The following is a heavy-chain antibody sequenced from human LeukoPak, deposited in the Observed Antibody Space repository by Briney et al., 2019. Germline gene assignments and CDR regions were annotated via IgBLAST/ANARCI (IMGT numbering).Heavy chain of an antibody. D-gene: IGHD5-18*01. V-gene: IGHV3-30*18. CDR3: AKDQPRYSYGDYFDY. J-gene: IGHJ4*02. Sequence: GGSLRLSCAASGFTFSSYGMHWVRQAPGKGLEWVAVISYGGSNKYYADSVKGRFTISRDNSKNTLYLQMNSLRAEDTAVYYCAKDQPRYSYGDYFDYWGQGTLVTVSS. CDR1: GFTFSSYG. CDR2: ISYGGSNK.